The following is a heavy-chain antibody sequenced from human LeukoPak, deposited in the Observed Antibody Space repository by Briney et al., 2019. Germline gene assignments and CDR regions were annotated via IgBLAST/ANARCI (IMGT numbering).Heavy chain of an antibody. J-gene: IGHJ6*03. Sequence: ASVKVSCKASGGTFSSYAISWVRQAPGQGLEWMGGIIPIFGTANYAQKFQGRVTITADESTSTAYMELSSLRSEDTAVYYCARSPRRSRYYYYYMDVWGKGTTVTASS. V-gene: IGHV1-69*01. CDR2: IIPIFGTA. CDR3: ARSPRRSRYYYYYMDV. CDR1: GGTFSSYA.